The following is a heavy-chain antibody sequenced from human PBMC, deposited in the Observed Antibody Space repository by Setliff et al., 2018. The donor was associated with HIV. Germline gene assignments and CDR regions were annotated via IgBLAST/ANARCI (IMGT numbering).Heavy chain of an antibody. CDR3: ARVGASGVASSMDYHYYMDV. J-gene: IGHJ6*03. CDR2: IFASGST. V-gene: IGHV4-4*07. CDR1: GGSMSPYY. D-gene: IGHD2-2*01. Sequence: SETLSLTCTVSGGSMSPYYWSWIRQGDGIGLEWIGHIFASGSTKYNPSLESRVTMSVDTSRTQFSLKLRSVTAADTAVYYCARVGASGVASSMDYHYYMDVWGKGTSVTVSS.